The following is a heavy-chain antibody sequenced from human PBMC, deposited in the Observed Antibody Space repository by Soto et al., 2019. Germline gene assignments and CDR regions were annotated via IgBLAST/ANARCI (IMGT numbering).Heavy chain of an antibody. D-gene: IGHD3-3*01. CDR2: IYPGDSDT. CDR1: GYSFTSYW. V-gene: IGHV5-51*01. CDR3: ARQLGETYYDFWSGYYGPVLHDMDV. J-gene: IGHJ6*02. Sequence: PGESLKISCKGSGYSFTSYWIGWVRQMPGKGLEWMGIIYPGDSDTRYSPSFQGQVTISADKSISTAYLQWSSLKASDTAMYYCARQLGETYYDFWSGYYGPVLHDMDVWGPGTTVTLSS.